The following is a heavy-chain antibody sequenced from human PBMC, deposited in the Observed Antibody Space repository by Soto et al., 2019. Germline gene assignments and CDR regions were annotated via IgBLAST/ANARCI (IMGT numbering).Heavy chain of an antibody. D-gene: IGHD6-19*01. CDR3: ASPPVIAVAVSS. V-gene: IGHV3-21*01. CDR2: ISSSSSYI. CDR1: GFTFSSYS. J-gene: IGHJ5*02. Sequence: EVQLVESGGGLVKPGGSLRLSCAASGFTFSSYSMNWVRQAPGKGLEWVSSISSSSSYIYYADSVKGRFTISRDNAKNSLYLQMNSLGAEGTAVYYWASPPVIAVAVSSWGQGTLVTVSS.